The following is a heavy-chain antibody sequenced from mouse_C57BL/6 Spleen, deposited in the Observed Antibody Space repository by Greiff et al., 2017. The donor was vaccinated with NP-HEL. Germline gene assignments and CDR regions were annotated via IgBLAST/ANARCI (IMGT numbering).Heavy chain of an antibody. CDR1: GYTFTDYY. CDR3: ARPGDGYPAWFAY. CDR2: INPYNGGT. J-gene: IGHJ3*01. D-gene: IGHD2-3*01. V-gene: IGHV1-19*01. Sequence: EVQLQQSGPVLVKPGASVKMSCKASGYTFTDYYMNWVKQSHGKSLEWIGVINPYNGGTSYNQKFKGKATLTVDKSSSTAYMELTSLTSEDSAVYYCARPGDGYPAWFAYWGQGTLVTVSA.